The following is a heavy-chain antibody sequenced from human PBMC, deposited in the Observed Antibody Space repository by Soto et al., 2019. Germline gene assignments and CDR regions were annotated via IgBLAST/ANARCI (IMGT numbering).Heavy chain of an antibody. D-gene: IGHD3-3*01. CDR1: GYTLTELS. J-gene: IGHJ5*02. CDR2: FDPEDGET. V-gene: IGHV1-24*01. CDR3: ATDGLYYDFWSGYYTPGLFGP. Sequence: ASVKVSCKVSGYTLTELSMHWVRQAPGKGLEWMGGFDPEDGETIYAQKFQGRVTMTEDTSTDTAYMELSSLRSEDTAVYYCATDGLYYDFWSGYYTPGLFGPWGQGTLVTVSS.